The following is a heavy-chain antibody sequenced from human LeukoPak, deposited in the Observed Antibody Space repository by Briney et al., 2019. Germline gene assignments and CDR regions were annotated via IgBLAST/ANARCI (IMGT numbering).Heavy chain of an antibody. J-gene: IGHJ5*02. D-gene: IGHD3-10*01. CDR3: ARVLRYYYGSGSYVDP. CDR2: LNHGGTT. Sequence: PSETLSLTCAVDGGSFSDYYWTWIRQPPGKGLEWIGELNHGGTTNYNPSLKSRLTISLDTSKNQSSLRLSSVTAADTAVYYCARVLRYYYGSGSYVDPWGQGTLVTVSS. CDR1: GGSFSDYY. V-gene: IGHV4-34*01.